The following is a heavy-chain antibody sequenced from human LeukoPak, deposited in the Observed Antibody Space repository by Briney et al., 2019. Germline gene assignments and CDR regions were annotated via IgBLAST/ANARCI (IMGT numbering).Heavy chain of an antibody. Sequence: GGSLRLSCAASGFTFSSYEMNWVRQAPGKGLEWVSYISSSGSTIYYADSVKGRFTISRDNAKNSLYLQMNSLRAEDTAVYYCARDLVSYDSSGYYPGGMDVWGQGTTVTASS. CDR1: GFTFSSYE. D-gene: IGHD3-22*01. V-gene: IGHV3-48*03. J-gene: IGHJ6*02. CDR3: ARDLVSYDSSGYYPGGMDV. CDR2: ISSSGSTI.